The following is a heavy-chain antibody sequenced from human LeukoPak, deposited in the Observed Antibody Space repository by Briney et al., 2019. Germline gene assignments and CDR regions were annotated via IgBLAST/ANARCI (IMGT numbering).Heavy chain of an antibody. CDR1: GGTFSSYA. D-gene: IGHD4-23*01. CDR2: IIPILGIA. V-gene: IGHV1-69*04. Sequence: SVKVSCKASGGTFSSYAISWVRQAPGQGLEWMGRIIPILGIANYAQKFQGRVTITADKSTSTAYMELSSLRSEDTAVYYCARPAYGGNSEDYGMDVWGQGTTVTVSS. CDR3: ARPAYGGNSEDYGMDV. J-gene: IGHJ6*02.